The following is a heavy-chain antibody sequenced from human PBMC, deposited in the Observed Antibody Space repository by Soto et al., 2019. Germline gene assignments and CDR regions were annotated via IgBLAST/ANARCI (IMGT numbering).Heavy chain of an antibody. CDR1: GCSFTSYC. CDR2: IDPSDSYT. CDR3: ARRHTNYDALDI. D-gene: IGHD4-4*01. V-gene: IGHV5-10-1*01. J-gene: IGHJ3*02. Sequence: GESLRISCKGSGCSFTSYCISWVRQMPGKGLEWMGKIDPSDSYTNYSPSFQGHVTISADKSISTAYLQWSSLKASDTAMYYCARRHTNYDALDIWGQGTMVTVSS.